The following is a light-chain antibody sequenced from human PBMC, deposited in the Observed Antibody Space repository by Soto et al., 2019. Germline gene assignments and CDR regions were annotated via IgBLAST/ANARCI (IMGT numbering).Light chain of an antibody. CDR1: QSVSIN. CDR3: QQYNDWPLYT. J-gene: IGKJ2*01. Sequence: EIVMTQSPATLSVSPGERAALSCRASQSVSINLAWYQQKPGQAPRLLIYGASSRATGIPARFSGSGSGTEFTLTISSLQSEDFALYYCQQYNDWPLYTFAQGTKLEIK. CDR2: GAS. V-gene: IGKV3-15*01.